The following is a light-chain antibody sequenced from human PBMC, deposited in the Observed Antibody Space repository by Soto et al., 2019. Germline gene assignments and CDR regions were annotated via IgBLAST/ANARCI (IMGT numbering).Light chain of an antibody. CDR1: QSVSSSY. Sequence: EIVLTQSPGTLSLSPGERATLSCRASQSVSSSYLAWYQQKPGQAPRLLIYGASSRATGIPDRFSGSGSGTDFTLTIXRXEXXXXXVXXXXXXXXSGYTFGQGTKLEIK. V-gene: IGKV3-20*01. CDR2: GAS. J-gene: IGKJ2*01. CDR3: XXXXXSGYT.